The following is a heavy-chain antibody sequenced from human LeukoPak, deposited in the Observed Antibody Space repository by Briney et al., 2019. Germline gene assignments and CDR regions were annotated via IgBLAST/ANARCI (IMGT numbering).Heavy chain of an antibody. CDR3: ARGSLDEGSDAFDI. CDR2: ISYSGNT. J-gene: IGHJ3*02. CDR1: GGSISSYY. Sequence: SETLSLTCTVSGGSISSYYWNWIRQPPGKGLEWIGYISYSGNTNYNPSLKSRITISVDTSKNQFSLKLSSLTAADTAIYYCARGSLDEGSDAFDIWGQGTMVTVSS. D-gene: IGHD3-10*01. V-gene: IGHV4-59*01.